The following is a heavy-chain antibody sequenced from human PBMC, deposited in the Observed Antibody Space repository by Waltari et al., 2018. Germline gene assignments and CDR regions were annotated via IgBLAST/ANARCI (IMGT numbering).Heavy chain of an antibody. CDR2: INTNTGNP. CDR3: ARVNGSGSYYTHTPHYYYYYMDV. J-gene: IGHJ6*03. V-gene: IGHV7-4-1*02. D-gene: IGHD3-10*01. Sequence: QVQLVQSGSELKKPGASVKVSCKASGYTFTSYAMNWVRQAAGQGLEVTCWINTNTGNPTYAQGFTGRFVFSLDTSVSTAYLQISSLKAEDTAVYYCARVNGSGSYYTHTPHYYYYYMDVWGKGTTVTVSS. CDR1: GYTFTSYA.